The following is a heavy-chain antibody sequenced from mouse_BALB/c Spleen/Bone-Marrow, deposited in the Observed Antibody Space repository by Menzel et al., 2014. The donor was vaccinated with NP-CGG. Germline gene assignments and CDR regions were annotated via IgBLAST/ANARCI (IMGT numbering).Heavy chain of an antibody. CDR3: ALLLRYYAMDY. V-gene: IGHV14-3*02. D-gene: IGHD1-1*01. CDR2: IDPANGNT. CDR1: GFNIKDTY. Sequence: VQLKESGAELVKPGASVKLSCTASGFNIKDTYMHWVKQRPEQGLEWIGRIDPANGNTKYDPKFQGKATITADTSSNTAYLQLSSLTSGDTAVYYCALLLRYYAMDYWGQGTSVTVSS. J-gene: IGHJ4*01.